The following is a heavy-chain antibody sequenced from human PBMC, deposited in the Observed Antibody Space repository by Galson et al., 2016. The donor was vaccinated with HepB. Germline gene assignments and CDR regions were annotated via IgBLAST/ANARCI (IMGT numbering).Heavy chain of an antibody. Sequence: SLRLSCAASGFTFSSYGMHWVRQAPGKGLEWVAVIWYDGSNTYYADSVKGRFTISRDNSKNTLYLQMNSLRAEDTAVYYCARELTGGSSCGGDYWGQGTLVTVSS. D-gene: IGHD6-13*01. V-gene: IGHV3-33*01. CDR2: IWYDGSNT. J-gene: IGHJ4*02. CDR3: ARELTGGSSCGGDY. CDR1: GFTFSSYG.